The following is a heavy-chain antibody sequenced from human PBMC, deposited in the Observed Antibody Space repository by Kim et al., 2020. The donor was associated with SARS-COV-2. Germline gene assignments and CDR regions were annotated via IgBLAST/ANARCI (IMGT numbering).Heavy chain of an antibody. CDR2: IWYDGSNK. J-gene: IGHJ4*02. D-gene: IGHD3-22*01. CDR3: AKEAYYYDSLDY. Sequence: GGSLRLSCAASGFTFSSYGMHWVRQAPGKGLEWVAVIWYDGSNKYYADSVKGRFTISSDNSKNTLYLQMNSLRAEDTAVYYCAKEAYYYDSLDYWGQGTLVTVSS. CDR1: GFTFSSYG. V-gene: IGHV3-33*06.